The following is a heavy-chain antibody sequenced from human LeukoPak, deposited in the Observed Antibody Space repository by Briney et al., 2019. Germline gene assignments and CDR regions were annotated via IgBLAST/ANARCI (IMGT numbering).Heavy chain of an antibody. J-gene: IGHJ5*02. CDR1: GSIFSNYA. V-gene: IGHV3-30*04. Sequence: GGSLRLSCVASGSIFSNYAMHWVRQAPGKGLEWVAVISYDGNNKYYADSVKGRFTISRDNSENTLYLQMNSLRAEDTAVYYCARDRLEGYCSSTSCYYWFDPWGQGTLVTVSS. D-gene: IGHD2-2*01. CDR2: ISYDGNNK. CDR3: ARDRLEGYCSSTSCYYWFDP.